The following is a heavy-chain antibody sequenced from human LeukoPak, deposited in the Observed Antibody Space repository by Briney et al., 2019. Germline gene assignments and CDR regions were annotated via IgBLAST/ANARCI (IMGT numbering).Heavy chain of an antibody. CDR3: TRDPRHFDS. V-gene: IGHV3-11*04. J-gene: IGHJ5*01. Sequence: PGGSLRLSCAASGFTFSDSYMTWVRQAPGKGVEWVAYISGSGHDVNYSDSVKGRFTISRDNAKNSLYLQMSSLRVEDTAVYYCTRDPRHFDSCGQGTLVTVSS. D-gene: IGHD6-6*01. CDR2: ISGSGHDV. CDR1: GFTFSDSY.